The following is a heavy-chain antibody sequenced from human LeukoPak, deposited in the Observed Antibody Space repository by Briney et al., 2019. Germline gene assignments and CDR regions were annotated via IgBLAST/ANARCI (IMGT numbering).Heavy chain of an antibody. D-gene: IGHD3-10*01. Sequence: PGGSLRLSCAASGFTFNSYGMHWVRQAPGKGLEWVAVISYDGSNKYYADSVKGRFTISRDNSKNTVNLQMNSLRTEDTAVYYCARDGEYGTGSYYRGCFDYWGQGTLVTVSS. CDR3: ARDGEYGTGSYYRGCFDY. CDR2: ISYDGSNK. J-gene: IGHJ4*02. CDR1: GFTFNSYG. V-gene: IGHV3-30*03.